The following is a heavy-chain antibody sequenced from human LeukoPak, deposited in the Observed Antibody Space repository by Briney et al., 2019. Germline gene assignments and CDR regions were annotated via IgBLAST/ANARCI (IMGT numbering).Heavy chain of an antibody. Sequence: ASVKVSCKASGYTFTGYYMHWVRQAPGQGLEWMGWINPNSGGTNYAQKFQGWVTMTRDTSISTAYMELSRLRSDDTAVYYCARDFRSGFGTYYDYVWGSYRYSSWFDPWGQGTLVTVSS. CDR3: ARDFRSGFGTYYDYVWGSYRYSSWFDP. CDR1: GYTFTGYY. V-gene: IGHV1-2*04. J-gene: IGHJ5*02. D-gene: IGHD3-16*02. CDR2: INPNSGGT.